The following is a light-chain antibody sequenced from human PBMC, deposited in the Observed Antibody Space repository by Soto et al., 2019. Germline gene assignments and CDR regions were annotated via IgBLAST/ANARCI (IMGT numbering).Light chain of an antibody. J-gene: IGKJ1*01. CDR3: QXXSXYXXX. CDR2: DAS. Sequence: AIQLTQSPSSLSASVVDRVRINFLASHGISSALAWYQQTPGKAPKLLIYDASSLESGVPSRFSGSGSGTDFTLTISSLQPDDFATXXXQXXSXYXXXCGQGTKGDIK. V-gene: IGKV1-13*02. CDR1: HGISSA.